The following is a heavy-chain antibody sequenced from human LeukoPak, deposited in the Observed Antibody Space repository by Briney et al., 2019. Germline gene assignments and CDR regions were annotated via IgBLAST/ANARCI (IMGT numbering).Heavy chain of an antibody. Sequence: ASVKVSCKVSGYTLTELSMHWVRQAPGKGLEWMGGFDPEDGETIYAQKFRGRVTMTEDTSTDTAYMELSSLRSEDTAVYYCATDYSRIAYYYDSSGYSFDYWGQGTLVTVSS. CDR3: ATDYSRIAYYYDSSGYSFDY. CDR2: FDPEDGET. D-gene: IGHD3-22*01. J-gene: IGHJ4*02. CDR1: GYTLTELS. V-gene: IGHV1-24*01.